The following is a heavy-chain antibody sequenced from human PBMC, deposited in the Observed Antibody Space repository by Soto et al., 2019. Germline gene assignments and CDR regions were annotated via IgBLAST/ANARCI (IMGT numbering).Heavy chain of an antibody. V-gene: IGHV4-31*03. CDR2: IYYGGST. CDR1: GASISSGGYY. D-gene: IGHD3-22*01. CDR3: ARGGYYYENSGQCAYAS. Sequence: SETLSLTCTVSGASISSGGYYWSWIRQHPGKGLEWIGYIYYGGSTYYNPSLKSRATISGDTSKNQFSLKLSSVTAADTAASYCARGGYYYENSGQCAYASWGQGILVIVSS. J-gene: IGHJ5*01.